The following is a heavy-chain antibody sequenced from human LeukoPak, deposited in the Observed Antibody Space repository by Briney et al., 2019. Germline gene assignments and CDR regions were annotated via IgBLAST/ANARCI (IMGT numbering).Heavy chain of an antibody. CDR3: ARFGSDSYGYKYYFDS. Sequence: PSETLSLTCTVSGDSISSYYWSWIRQPPGKGLEWIGYIYYSGSTNYNPSLKSRVTISVATSKNQFSLKLSSVTAADTAVYYCARFGSDSYGYKYYFDSWGQGTLVTVSS. V-gene: IGHV4-59*08. D-gene: IGHD3-22*01. J-gene: IGHJ4*02. CDR1: GDSISSYY. CDR2: IYYSGST.